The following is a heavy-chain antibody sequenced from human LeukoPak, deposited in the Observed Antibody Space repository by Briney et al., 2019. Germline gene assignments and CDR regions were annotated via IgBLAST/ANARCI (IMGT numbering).Heavy chain of an antibody. CDR2: ISYDGSNK. D-gene: IGHD2-15*01. Sequence: GRSLRLSCAASGFTFSSYAMHWVRQAPGKGLEWVAVISYDGSNKYYADSVKGRFTISRDNSKNTLYLQMNSLRAEDTAVYYCARGGSLRAYYFDYWGQGTLVTVSS. V-gene: IGHV3-30*04. CDR3: ARGGSLRAYYFDY. J-gene: IGHJ4*02. CDR1: GFTFSSYA.